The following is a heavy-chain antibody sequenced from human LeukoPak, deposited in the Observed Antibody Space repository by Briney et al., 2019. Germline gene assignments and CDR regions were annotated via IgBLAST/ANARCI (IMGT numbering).Heavy chain of an antibody. V-gene: IGHV4-31*03. CDR3: ARGRQGNYYYYGMDV. J-gene: IGHJ6*02. Sequence: SQTLSLTCTVSGGSISSGGYYWSWIRQHPGKGLEWIGYIYYSGSTYYNPSLKSRVTISVDTSKNQFSLKLSSVTAVDTAVYYCARGRQGNYYYYGMDVWGQGTTVTVSS. CDR2: IYYSGST. CDR1: GGSISSGGYY.